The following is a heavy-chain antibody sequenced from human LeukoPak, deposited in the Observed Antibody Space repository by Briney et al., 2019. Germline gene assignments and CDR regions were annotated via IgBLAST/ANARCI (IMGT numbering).Heavy chain of an antibody. V-gene: IGHV4-30-2*01. CDR1: GGSISSGGYS. J-gene: IGHJ4*02. CDR3: ARALGGNGYYFDY. D-gene: IGHD4-23*01. CDR2: IYHSGST. Sequence: SETLSLTCAVSGGSISSGGYSWSWIRQPPGKGLEWIGYIYHSGSTYYNPSLKSRVTTSVDRSKNQFSLKLSSVTAADTAVYYCARALGGNGYYFDYWGQGTLVTVSS.